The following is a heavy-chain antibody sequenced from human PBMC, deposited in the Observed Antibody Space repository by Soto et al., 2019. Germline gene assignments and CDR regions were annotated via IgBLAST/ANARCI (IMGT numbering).Heavy chain of an antibody. D-gene: IGHD2-2*01. V-gene: IGHV3-74*01. J-gene: IGHJ4*02. CDR3: ARDVGIPAPEY. CDR2: INGDGSST. Sequence: GSLRLSCAASGFTFSSFWMHWVRQSPGKGLVWVSRINGDGSSTSYADSVKGRFTISRDNAKNTLFLQMNSLRAEDTAVYYCARDVGIPAPEYWGKGTLVTVSS. CDR1: GFTFSSFW.